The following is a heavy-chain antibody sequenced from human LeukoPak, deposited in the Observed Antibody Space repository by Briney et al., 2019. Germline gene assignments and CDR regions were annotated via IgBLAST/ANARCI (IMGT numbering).Heavy chain of an antibody. Sequence: GGSLRLSCAASGFTFSSYSMDWVRQAPGKGLEWVSLISSGGDYIYYADSVKGRFTISRDNATNSLYLQMNSLRAEDTAVYYCARQYCSGGSCYLSSDYWGQGTLVTVSS. V-gene: IGHV3-21*01. CDR1: GFTFSSYS. D-gene: IGHD2-15*01. CDR3: ARQYCSGGSCYLSSDY. J-gene: IGHJ4*02. CDR2: ISSGGDYI.